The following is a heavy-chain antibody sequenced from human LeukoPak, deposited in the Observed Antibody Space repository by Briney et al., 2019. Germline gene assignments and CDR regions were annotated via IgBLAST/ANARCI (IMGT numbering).Heavy chain of an antibody. Sequence: PGGSLRLSCAASGFTVSSNYMSWVRQAPGKGLEWVSVIYSGGSTYYADSVKGRFTISRDNSKNTLYLQMNSLRAEDTAVYYCARDGDYYDSSGYQFDYWGQGTLVTVSS. J-gene: IGHJ4*02. CDR2: IYSGGST. V-gene: IGHV3-53*01. CDR3: ARDGDYYDSSGYQFDY. D-gene: IGHD3-22*01. CDR1: GFTVSSNY.